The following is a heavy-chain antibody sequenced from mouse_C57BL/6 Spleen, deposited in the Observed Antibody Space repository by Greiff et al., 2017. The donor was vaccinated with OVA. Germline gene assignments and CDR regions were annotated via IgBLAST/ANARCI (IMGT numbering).Heavy chain of an antibody. D-gene: IGHD1-1*01. Sequence: EVQLQQSGPELVKPGASVKIPCKASGYTFTDYNMDWVKQSHGKSLEWIGDINPNNGGTIYTQTLKGKATLTVDKSCSTAYMELRSLTSEDTAVYYCARNYGSSPFAYWGKGTLVTVSA. V-gene: IGHV1-18*01. J-gene: IGHJ3*01. CDR3: ARNYGSSPFAY. CDR2: INPNNGGT. CDR1: GYTFTDYN.